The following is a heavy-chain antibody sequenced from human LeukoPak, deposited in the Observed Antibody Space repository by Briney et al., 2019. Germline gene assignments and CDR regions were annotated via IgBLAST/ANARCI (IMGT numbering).Heavy chain of an antibody. D-gene: IGHD3-16*01. Sequence: SGPTLVKPTQTLTLTYTFSGFSLSTSGVGVGWIRQPPGKALECLALLYWDDDKLYSPSLKSTLTTTKDPSTNQVFIRTTNMETVDTATYFCAHLGGVIRFDYWGQGTLVTVSS. V-gene: IGHV2-5*02. J-gene: IGHJ4*02. CDR2: LYWDDDK. CDR1: GFSLSTSGVG. CDR3: AHLGGVIRFDY.